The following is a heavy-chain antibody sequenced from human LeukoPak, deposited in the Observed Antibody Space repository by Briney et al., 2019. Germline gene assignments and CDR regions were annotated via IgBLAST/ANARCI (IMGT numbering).Heavy chain of an antibody. CDR1: GGSIGSGGYY. CDR2: IYYSGST. Sequence: SETLSLTCTVSGGSIGSGGYYWSWIRQHPGKGLEWIGYIYYSGSTYYNPSLKSRVTISVDTSKNQFSLKLSSVTAADTAVYYCARAAITGTSFDYWGQGTLVTVSS. CDR3: ARAAITGTSFDY. J-gene: IGHJ4*02. D-gene: IGHD1-20*01. V-gene: IGHV4-31*03.